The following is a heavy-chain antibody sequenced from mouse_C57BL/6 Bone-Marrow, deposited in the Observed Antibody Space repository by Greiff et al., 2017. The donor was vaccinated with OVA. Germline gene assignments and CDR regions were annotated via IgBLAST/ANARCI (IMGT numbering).Heavy chain of an antibody. J-gene: IGHJ3*01. CDR2: IDPNSGGT. Sequence: QVQLKESGPELVKPGASVKISCKASGYAFSSSWMNWVKQRPGRGLEWIGRIDPNSGGTKYNEKFKSKATLTVDKPSSTAYMQLSSLTSEDSAVYYCARDGSAWFAYWGQGTLVTVSA. CDR1: GYAFSSSW. CDR3: ARDGSAWFAY. V-gene: IGHV1-72*01. D-gene: IGHD2-3*01.